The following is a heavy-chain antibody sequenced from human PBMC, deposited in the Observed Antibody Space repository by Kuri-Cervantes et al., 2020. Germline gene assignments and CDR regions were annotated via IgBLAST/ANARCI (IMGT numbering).Heavy chain of an antibody. CDR3: ARDRFRYFDY. CDR2: ISYDGSNK. J-gene: IGHJ4*02. Sequence: GESLKISCAASGFTFSSYAMHWVRQAPGKGLEWVAVISYDGSNKYYADSVKGRLTISRDNSRNTLYLQMNSLRAEDTAVYYCARDRFRYFDYWGQGTLVTVSS. CDR1: GFTFSSYA. V-gene: IGHV3-30-3*01.